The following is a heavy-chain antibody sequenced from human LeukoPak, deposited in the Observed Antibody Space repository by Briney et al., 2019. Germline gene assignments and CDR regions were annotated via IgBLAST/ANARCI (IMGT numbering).Heavy chain of an antibody. V-gene: IGHV3-49*03. CDR1: GFIFGDYS. D-gene: IGHD5-24*01. J-gene: IGHJ4*02. Sequence: GGSLRLSCTASGFIFGDYSMSWFRQAPGKGLEWVGFIRSKVYGGTTEYAASVQGRFTISRDDSKSIAYLQMNSLKTEDTAVYHCAGDPPREMGTMRPRFDYWGQGTLVTVSS. CDR2: IRSKVYGGTT. CDR3: AGDPPREMGTMRPRFDY.